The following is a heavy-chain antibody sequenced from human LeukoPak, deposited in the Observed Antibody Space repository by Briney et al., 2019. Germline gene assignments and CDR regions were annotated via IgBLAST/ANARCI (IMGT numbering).Heavy chain of an antibody. J-gene: IGHJ3*01. CDR1: GGTFSSYA. CDR2: IIAIFGTA. D-gene: IGHD5-24*01. Sequence: GAXXKVSCKASGGTFSSYAISWVRQAPGQGLEWMGGIIAIFGTANYAQKFQGRVTITADESTSTAYMDLSSLRSEDTAVYYCASSITPDPPADWGQGTMVTVSS. CDR3: ASSITPDPPAD. V-gene: IGHV1-69*01.